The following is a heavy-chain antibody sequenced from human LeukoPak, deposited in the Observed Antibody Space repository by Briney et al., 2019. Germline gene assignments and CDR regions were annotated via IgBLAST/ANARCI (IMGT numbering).Heavy chain of an antibody. CDR2: INWNGGST. Sequence: GGSLRLSCAASGFTFDDYGMSWVRQAPGKGLEWVSGINWNGGSTGYADSVKGRFTISRDNAKNSLYLQMNSLRAEDTALYYCAGGHDSGYDWSCFDYWGQGTLVTVSS. D-gene: IGHD5-12*01. CDR1: GFTFDDYG. CDR3: AGGHDSGYDWSCFDY. V-gene: IGHV3-20*04. J-gene: IGHJ4*02.